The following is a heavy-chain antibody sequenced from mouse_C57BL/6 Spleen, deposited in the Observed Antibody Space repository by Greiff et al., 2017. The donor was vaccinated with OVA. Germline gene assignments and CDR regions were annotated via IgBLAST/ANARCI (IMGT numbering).Heavy chain of an antibody. CDR1: GYSITSGYY. V-gene: IGHV3-6*01. CDR3: ERENYGSRYGFAY. D-gene: IGHD1-1*01. J-gene: IGHJ3*01. Sequence: EVQVVESGPGLVKPSQSLSLTCSVTGYSITSGYYRNWIRQFPGNKLEWMGYISYDGSNNYNPSLKNQISLTRDTSTNQFFLKLNSVTTEDTATXSGERENYGSRYGFAYWGQGTLVTVSA. CDR2: ISYDGSN.